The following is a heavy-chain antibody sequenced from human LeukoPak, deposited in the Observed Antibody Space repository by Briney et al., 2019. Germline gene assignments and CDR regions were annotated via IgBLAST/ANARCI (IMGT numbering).Heavy chain of an antibody. Sequence: SETLSPTCAVYGGSFSGYYWSWIRQPPGKGLEWIGEINHSGSTNYNPSLKSRVTISVDTSKNQFSLKLSSVTAADTAVYYCATNYVWGSYRLDAFDIWGQGTMVTVSS. V-gene: IGHV4-34*01. CDR3: ATNYVWGSYRLDAFDI. CDR2: INHSGST. D-gene: IGHD3-16*02. J-gene: IGHJ3*02. CDR1: GGSFSGYY.